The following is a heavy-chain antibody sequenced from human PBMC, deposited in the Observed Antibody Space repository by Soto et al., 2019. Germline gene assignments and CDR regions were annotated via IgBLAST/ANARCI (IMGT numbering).Heavy chain of an antibody. CDR3: ARLNGYCSGGSCYGNAFDI. CDR1: GGSISSYY. J-gene: IGHJ3*02. D-gene: IGHD2-15*01. Sequence: SETLSLTCTVSGGSISSYYWSWIRQPPGKGLEWIGYIYYSGSTNYNPSLKSRVTISVDTSKNQFSLKLSSVTAADTAVYYCARLNGYCSGGSCYGNAFDIWGQGTMVTVSS. V-gene: IGHV4-59*08. CDR2: IYYSGST.